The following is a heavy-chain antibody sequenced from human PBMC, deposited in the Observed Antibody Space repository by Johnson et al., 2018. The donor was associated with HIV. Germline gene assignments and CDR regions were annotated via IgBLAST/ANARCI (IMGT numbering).Heavy chain of an antibody. CDR1: RFTFNYYA. D-gene: IGHD5-12*01. CDR3: TKGGGYSGYEDSDGFEM. Sequence: VQLVESGGGLIQPGGSLRLSCAASRFTFNYYAMNWVRQAPGMGLEWVSTISGSGQTTYYADSVKGRFTISRDNSKNTLYLQMNSLRVEDTAVYYCTKGGGYSGYEDSDGFEMWGLGTVVAVSS. V-gene: IGHV3-23*04. CDR2: ISGSGQTT. J-gene: IGHJ3*02.